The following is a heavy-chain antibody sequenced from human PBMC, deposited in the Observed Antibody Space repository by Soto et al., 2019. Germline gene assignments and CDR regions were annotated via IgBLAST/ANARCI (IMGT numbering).Heavy chain of an antibody. CDR3: ARQRTSVVTQAYFDV. Sequence: SETLSLTCTVSGGSISSYYWGWIRQPPGKGLEWIGSIYYSGSTYNNPSLRSRVSMSIDTSKDQFSLKLKSVTAADTALYFCARQRTSVVTQAYFDVWGPGSLVTVSS. CDR1: GGSISSYY. D-gene: IGHD2-21*02. V-gene: IGHV4-39*01. CDR2: IYYSGST. J-gene: IGHJ4*02.